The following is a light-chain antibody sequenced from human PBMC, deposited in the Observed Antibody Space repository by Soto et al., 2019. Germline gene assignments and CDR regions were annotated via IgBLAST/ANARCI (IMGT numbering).Light chain of an antibody. V-gene: IGLV2-8*01. Sequence: QSALTQPPSASGSPGQSVTIYCTGTSSDNGSDNYDSWYQQHPGNAPKLMIYEVGKRPSGVPDRFSGSKSGNTASLTVSGLQADDGADYYCSSYAGTNNYVIFGGGTKLTVL. J-gene: IGLJ2*01. CDR3: SSYAGTNNYVI. CDR2: EVG. CDR1: SSDNGSDNY.